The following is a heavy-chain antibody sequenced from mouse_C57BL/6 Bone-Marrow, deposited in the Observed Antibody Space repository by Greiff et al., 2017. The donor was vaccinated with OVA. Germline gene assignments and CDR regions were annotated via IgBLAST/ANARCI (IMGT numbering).Heavy chain of an antibody. CDR2: ISSGGSYT. CDR3: ARDYYGSSYGFAY. CDR1: GFTFSSYG. J-gene: IGHJ3*01. D-gene: IGHD1-1*01. V-gene: IGHV5-6*01. Sequence: EVKLMESGGDLVKPGGSLKLSCAASGFTFSSYGMSWVRQTPDKRLEWVATISSGGSYTYYPDSVKGRFTISRDNAKNTLYLQMSSLKSEDTAMYDCARDYYGSSYGFAYWGQGTLVTVSA.